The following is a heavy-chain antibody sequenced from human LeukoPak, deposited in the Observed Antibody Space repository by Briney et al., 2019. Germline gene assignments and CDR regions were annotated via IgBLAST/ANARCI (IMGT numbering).Heavy chain of an antibody. D-gene: IGHD1-26*01. Sequence: PGGSLRLSCAASGFTFSVYWMSWGRQAPGQGLEWVANIKQDGSEKYYVDSVKGRFTISRDNAKNSMYVQMNSLRAEDTAVYYCAREGSYRTLDYWGQGTLVTVSS. V-gene: IGHV3-7*01. CDR1: GFTFSVYW. CDR2: IKQDGSEK. J-gene: IGHJ4*02. CDR3: AREGSYRTLDY.